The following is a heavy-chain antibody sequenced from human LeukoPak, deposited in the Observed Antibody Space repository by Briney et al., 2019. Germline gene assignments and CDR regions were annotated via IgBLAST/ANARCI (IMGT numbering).Heavy chain of an antibody. CDR1: GGTFSSYA. Sequence: SVKVSCKASGGTFSSYAINWVRQAPGQGLEWMGRIIPIFGTANYAQKFQGRVTITTDESTSTAYMELSSLRSEDTAVYYCARDCSGGSCYSLALDYWGQGTLVTVSS. CDR3: ARDCSGGSCYSLALDY. D-gene: IGHD2-15*01. CDR2: IIPIFGTA. V-gene: IGHV1-69*05. J-gene: IGHJ4*02.